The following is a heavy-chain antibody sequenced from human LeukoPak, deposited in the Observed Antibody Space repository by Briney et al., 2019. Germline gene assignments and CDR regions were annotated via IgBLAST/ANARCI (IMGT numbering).Heavy chain of an antibody. D-gene: IGHD6-19*01. J-gene: IGHJ4*02. Sequence: GASVKVSCKASGYTFTGYYMHWVRQAPGQGLEWMGWINPNSGGTNYAQKFQGRVTMTRGTSISTAYMELSRLRSDDTAVYYCARDRYSSGWYPSFDYWGQGTLVTVSS. CDR2: INPNSGGT. CDR3: ARDRYSSGWYPSFDY. CDR1: GYTFTGYY. V-gene: IGHV1-2*02.